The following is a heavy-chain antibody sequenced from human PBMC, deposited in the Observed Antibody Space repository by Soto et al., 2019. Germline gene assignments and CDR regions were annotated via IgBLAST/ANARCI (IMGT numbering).Heavy chain of an antibody. CDR3: ARGDGVEGAFDI. CDR2: IYYSGST. D-gene: IGHD4-17*01. J-gene: IGHJ3*02. Sequence: SETLSLTCTVSGGSISSYYWSWIRQPPGKGLEWIGYIYYSGSTNYNPSLKSRVTISVDTSKNQFSLKLSPVTAADTAVYYCARGDGVEGAFDIWGQGTMVT. CDR1: GGSISSYY. V-gene: IGHV4-59*01.